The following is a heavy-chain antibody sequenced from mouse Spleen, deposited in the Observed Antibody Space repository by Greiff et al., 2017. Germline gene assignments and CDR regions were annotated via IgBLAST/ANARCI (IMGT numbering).Heavy chain of an antibody. V-gene: IGHV1-62-2*01. CDR1: GYTFTEYT. CDR2: FYPGSGSI. CDR3: ARHEDKGYGNYYYAMDY. J-gene: IGHJ4*01. D-gene: IGHD2-1*01. Sequence: QVQLQQSGAELVKPGASVKLSCKASGYTFTEYTIHWVKQRSGQGLEWIGWFYPGSGSIKYNEKFKDKATLTADKSSSTVYMELSRLTSEDSAVYFCARHEDKGYGNYYYAMDYWGQGTSVTVSS.